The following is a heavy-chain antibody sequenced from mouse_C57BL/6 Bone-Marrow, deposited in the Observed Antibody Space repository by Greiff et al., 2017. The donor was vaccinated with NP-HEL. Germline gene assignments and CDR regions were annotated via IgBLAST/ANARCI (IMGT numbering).Heavy chain of an antibody. CDR3: ARNDGSPMDY. D-gene: IGHD2-3*01. J-gene: IGHJ4*01. CDR1: GYTFTSYW. V-gene: IGHV1-64*01. Sequence: QVHVKQPGAELVKPGASVKLSCKASGYTFTSYWMHWVKQRPGQGLEWIGMIHPNSGSTNYNEKFKSKATLTVDKSSSTAYMQLSSLTSEDSAVYYCARNDGSPMDYWGQGTSVTVSS. CDR2: IHPNSGST.